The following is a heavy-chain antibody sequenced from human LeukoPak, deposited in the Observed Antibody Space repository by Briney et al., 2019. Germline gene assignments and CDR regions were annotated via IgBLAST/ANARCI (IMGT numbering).Heavy chain of an antibody. CDR3: AKDIGSGSYYQFDY. V-gene: IGHV3-9*01. D-gene: IGHD1-26*01. CDR1: GFTFDDYA. J-gene: IGHJ4*02. CDR2: ISWNSGNI. Sequence: GGSLRLSCAASGFTFDDYAMHWVRQAPGKGLEWVSSISWNSGNIGYVDSVKGRFTISRDNAKNSLYLQMNSVTAEDTALYYCAKDIGSGSYYQFDYWGQGTLVTISS.